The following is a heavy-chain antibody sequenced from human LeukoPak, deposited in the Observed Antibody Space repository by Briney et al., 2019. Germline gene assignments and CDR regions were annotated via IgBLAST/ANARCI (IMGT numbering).Heavy chain of an antibody. Sequence: PGGSLRLSCAASGFTFDDYAMHWVRRAPGKGLEWVSLISWDGGSTYYADSVKGRFTISRDNSKNSLYPQMNSLRAEDTALYYCAKDISAYDILTGYVDYWGQGTLVTVSS. D-gene: IGHD3-9*01. CDR3: AKDISAYDILTGYVDY. J-gene: IGHJ4*02. CDR2: ISWDGGST. CDR1: GFTFDDYA. V-gene: IGHV3-43D*03.